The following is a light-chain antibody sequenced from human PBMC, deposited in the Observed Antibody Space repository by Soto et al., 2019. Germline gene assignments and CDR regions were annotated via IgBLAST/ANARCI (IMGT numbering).Light chain of an antibody. Sequence: EIVLTQSPATLSLSPGERATLSCRASQSVSSYLAWYQQKPGQAPRLLIYDASNRATGIPARFSGSGSGTDFTLTISSLEHDDFAVYYCPQRSNWPFTFGPGTTVDIK. CDR1: QSVSSY. V-gene: IGKV3-11*01. J-gene: IGKJ3*01. CDR3: PQRSNWPFT. CDR2: DAS.